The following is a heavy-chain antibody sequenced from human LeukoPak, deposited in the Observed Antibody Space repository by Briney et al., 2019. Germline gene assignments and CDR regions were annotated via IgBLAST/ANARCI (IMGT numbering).Heavy chain of an antibody. Sequence: PSETLSLTCTVSGGSISSYYWSRIRQPAGKGLEWIGRIYTSGSTNYNPSLKSRVTMSVDTSKNQFSLKLSSVTAADTAVYYCARETTYYDFWSVNWFDPWGQGTLVTVSS. V-gene: IGHV4-4*07. D-gene: IGHD3-3*01. J-gene: IGHJ5*02. CDR3: ARETTYYDFWSVNWFDP. CDR2: IYTSGST. CDR1: GGSISSYY.